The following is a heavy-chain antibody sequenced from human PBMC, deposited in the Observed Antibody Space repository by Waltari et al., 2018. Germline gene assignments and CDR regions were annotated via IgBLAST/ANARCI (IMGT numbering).Heavy chain of an antibody. CDR2: IYYSGST. J-gene: IGHJ6*02. Sequence: QVQLQESGPGLVKPSETLSLTCTVSGGSISSYYWSWIRQPPGKGLEWIGYIYYSGSTNYNPSLKSRVTISVDTSKNQFSLKLSSVTAADMAVYYCARHVLGPPWYYYYGMDVWGQGTTVTVSS. CDR3: ARHVLGPPWYYYYGMDV. V-gene: IGHV4-59*08. CDR1: GGSISSYY.